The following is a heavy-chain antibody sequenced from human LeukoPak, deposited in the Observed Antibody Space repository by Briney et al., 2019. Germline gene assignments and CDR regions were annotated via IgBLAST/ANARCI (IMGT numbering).Heavy chain of an antibody. CDR3: ARDDDYDDHNTFDM. J-gene: IGHJ3*02. Sequence: HTGTSLRLSCAASGFVFSTYGMHWVRQAPGKGLEWVAVIWSHGNTKKYADSVTGRFTISRDNSKNTLYLEMNTLRAEDTAVYYCARDDDYDDHNTFDMWGHGQWSPSLQ. V-gene: IGHV3-33*01. CDR1: GFVFSTYG. CDR2: IWSHGNTK. D-gene: IGHD4-17*01.